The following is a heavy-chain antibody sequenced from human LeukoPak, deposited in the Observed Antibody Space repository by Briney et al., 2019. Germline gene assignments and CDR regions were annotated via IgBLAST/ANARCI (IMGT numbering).Heavy chain of an antibody. J-gene: IGHJ4*02. V-gene: IGHV3-53*01. CDR3: ARDLVVRSDY. CDR2: IFSASYT. D-gene: IGHD2-2*01. Sequence: GGSLRLSCAASGFTVSSNYMSWVRQAPGKGLEWVSVIFSASYTFYADSVKGRFTISRDTSKNTLYLQMNSLRAENTAVYYCARDLVVRSDYWGQGTLVTVSS. CDR1: GFTVSSNY.